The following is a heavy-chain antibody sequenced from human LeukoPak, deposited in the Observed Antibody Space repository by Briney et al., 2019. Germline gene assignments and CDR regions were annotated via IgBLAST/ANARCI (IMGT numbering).Heavy chain of an antibody. D-gene: IGHD3-22*01. CDR2: IYYSGTT. J-gene: IGHJ5*02. CDR3: ASLYYYDSGGYLKNWFDP. V-gene: IGHV4-31*03. CDR1: GGSISSDDYY. Sequence: PSQTLSLTCTVSGGSISSDDYYWSWIRQHPGTGLEWIGHIYYSGTTYYNPSLKSRLTISLDTPKNQFSLKLSSVTAADTAVYYCASLYYYDSGGYLKNWFDPWGQGTLVTVSS.